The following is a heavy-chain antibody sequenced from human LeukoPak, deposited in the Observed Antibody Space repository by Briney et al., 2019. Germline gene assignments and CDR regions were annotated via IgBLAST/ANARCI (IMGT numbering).Heavy chain of an antibody. V-gene: IGHV3-33*01. CDR1: GFIFSSYG. D-gene: IGHD3-10*01. CDR3: ARARITMVRGPPDV. J-gene: IGHJ6*02. CDR2: IWYDGSNK. Sequence: GRSRRLSCAASGFIFSSYGTHWVRQAPGKGLEWVAVIWYDGSNKYYADSVKGRFTISRDNSKNTLYLQMNSLRAEDTAVYYCARARITMVRGPPDVWGQGTTVTVSS.